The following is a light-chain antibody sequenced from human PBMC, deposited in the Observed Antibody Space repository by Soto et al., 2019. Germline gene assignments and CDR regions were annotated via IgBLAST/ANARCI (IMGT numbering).Light chain of an antibody. CDR3: HQYVSWT. Sequence: EVVLTRSPDTLSLSPGERATLSCRASQTFSSIYLAWYQQKPGQAPRLLIYGASSRATGIPDRFSGSGSGTDFTLTISRLEPEDFAVYYCHQYVSWTFGQGTKVDIK. CDR1: QTFSSIY. J-gene: IGKJ1*01. CDR2: GAS. V-gene: IGKV3-20*01.